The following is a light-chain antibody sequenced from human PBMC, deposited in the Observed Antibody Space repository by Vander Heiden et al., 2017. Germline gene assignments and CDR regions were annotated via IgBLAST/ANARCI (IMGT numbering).Light chain of an antibody. CDR2: DVS. CDR3: CSYAGSYTLV. J-gene: IGLJ2*01. Sequence: QSALPQPRSVSGSPGQSVTISCTGTSSDVGGYNYVSWYQQHPGKAPKHMIYDVSKRPSGVPDRFSGSKSGNTASLTISGLQAEDEADYYCCSYAGSYTLVFGGGTKLTVL. CDR1: SSDVGGYNY. V-gene: IGLV2-11*01.